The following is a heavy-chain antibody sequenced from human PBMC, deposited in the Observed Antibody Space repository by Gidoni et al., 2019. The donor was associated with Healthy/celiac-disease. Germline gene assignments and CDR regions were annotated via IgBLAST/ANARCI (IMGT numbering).Heavy chain of an antibody. V-gene: IGHV1-69*04. CDR3: ASYRAAMGAFDY. J-gene: IGHJ4*02. CDR1: GGTFSSYA. Sequence: PGSSVQVSCKASGGTFSSYAISWVRQAPGQGLEWMGRIIPILGIAYYAQEFQGRVTITADKSTSTAYMELSSLRSEDTTVYYCASYRAAMGAFDYWGQGTLVTVSS. D-gene: IGHD3-16*01. CDR2: IIPILGIA.